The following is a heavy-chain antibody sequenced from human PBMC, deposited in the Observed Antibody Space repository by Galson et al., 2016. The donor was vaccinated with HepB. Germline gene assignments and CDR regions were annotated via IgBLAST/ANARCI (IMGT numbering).Heavy chain of an antibody. CDR2: IYYSGTT. CDR3: ARTGVVVGSTSGGLFDP. D-gene: IGHD2-15*01. CDR1: GGPITSYY. V-gene: IGHV4-59*01. J-gene: IGHJ5*02. Sequence: TLSLTCTVSGGPITSYYWSWIRQPPGRELEWVGYIYYSGTTNYNPSLKSRVTISVDTSKNQFSLKLTSVTAADTAVYFVARTGVVVGSTSGGLFDPCGQGTLVTVSS.